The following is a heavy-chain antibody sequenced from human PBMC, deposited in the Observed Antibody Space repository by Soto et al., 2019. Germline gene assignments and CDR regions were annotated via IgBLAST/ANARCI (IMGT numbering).Heavy chain of an antibody. CDR3: AKDSGYDWDYYYYMDV. Sequence: GGSLRLSCAASGFTFSSYAMSWVRQAPGKGLEWVSAISGSGGSTYYADSVKGRFTNARDNSKNTLYLQMNSLRAEDTAVYYCAKDSGYDWDYYYYMDVWGKGTTVTVSS. J-gene: IGHJ6*03. CDR2: ISGSGGST. CDR1: GFTFSSYA. D-gene: IGHD5-12*01. V-gene: IGHV3-23*01.